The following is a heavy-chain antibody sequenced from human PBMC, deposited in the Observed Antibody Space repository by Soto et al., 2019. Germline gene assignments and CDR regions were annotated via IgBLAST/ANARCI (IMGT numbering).Heavy chain of an antibody. J-gene: IGHJ6*03. V-gene: IGHV1-2*02. CDR1: GDSFNDYY. D-gene: IGHD5-12*01. Sequence: QVQLVQSGAEVRKPGASVTVSCRSSGDSFNDYYIHWVRQAPGQGFEWMGWINPNGGVTKYAQKVQGGVSRTRDTSIRTVYMQLSRLRSDDTAVYYCARESGGATATLDYYYFYMDVWGTGTTVTVSS. CDR3: ARESGGATATLDYYYFYMDV. CDR2: INPNGGVT.